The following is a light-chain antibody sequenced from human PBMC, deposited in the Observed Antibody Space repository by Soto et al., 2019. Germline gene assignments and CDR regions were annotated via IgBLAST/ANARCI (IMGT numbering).Light chain of an antibody. V-gene: IGKV1-17*01. CDR2: AAS. CDR3: PHHYKYSWT. J-gene: IGKJ1*01. CDR1: QGIGNS. Sequence: DIQMTQSPTSLSASVGDRVTITCRASQGIGNSLGWYQQKPGKAPKRLIYAASSLQSGVPSRFSCSGSRTEFTLTIRTLQHEDFEPYYCPHHYKYSWTLVQGTTVDIK.